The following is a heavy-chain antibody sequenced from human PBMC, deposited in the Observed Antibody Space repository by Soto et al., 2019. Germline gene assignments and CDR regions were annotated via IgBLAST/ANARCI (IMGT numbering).Heavy chain of an antibody. J-gene: IGHJ4*02. Sequence: EVQLVESGGGLVQPGGSLRLSCVASGFTFISSFMGWVRQAPGKGLEWVANINQDGGGTYYVDSVEGRFTISRDNAKDSLYMQMNSLRGEDTDVYYCARYFRGRGRYFFDYWGQGTLVTVSS. CDR2: INQDGGGT. CDR3: ARYFRGRGRYFFDY. V-gene: IGHV3-7*03. D-gene: IGHD6-19*01. CDR1: GFTFISSF.